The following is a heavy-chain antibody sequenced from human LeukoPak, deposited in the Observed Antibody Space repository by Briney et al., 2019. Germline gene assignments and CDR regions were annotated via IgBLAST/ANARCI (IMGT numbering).Heavy chain of an antibody. CDR1: GYTFTGYY. V-gene: IGHV1-2*02. CDR3: AREGYCSGGSCYGWFDP. Sequence: VSVKVSCKASGYTFTGYYMHWVRQAPGQGLEWMGWINPNSGGTNYAQKFQGRVTMTRDTSISTAYMELSRLRSDDTAVYYCAREGYCSGGSCYGWFDPWGQGTLVTVSS. J-gene: IGHJ5*02. CDR2: INPNSGGT. D-gene: IGHD2-15*01.